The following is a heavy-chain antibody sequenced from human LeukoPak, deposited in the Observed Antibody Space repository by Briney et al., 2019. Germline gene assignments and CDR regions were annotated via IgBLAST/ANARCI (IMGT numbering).Heavy chain of an antibody. CDR2: IYYSGST. CDR3: AKAGYSYGYFYYYYYMDV. CDR1: GGSISSSSYY. J-gene: IGHJ6*03. V-gene: IGHV4-39*07. Sequence: SETLSLTCTVSGGSISSSSYYWGWIRQPPGKGLEWIGSIYYSGSTYYNPSLKSRVTISVDTSKNQFSLKLSSVTAADTAVYYCAKAGYSYGYFYYYYYMDVWGKGTTVTISS. D-gene: IGHD5-18*01.